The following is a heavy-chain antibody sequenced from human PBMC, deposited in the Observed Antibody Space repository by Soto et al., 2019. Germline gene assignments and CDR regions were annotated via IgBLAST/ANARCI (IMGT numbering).Heavy chain of an antibody. Sequence: SETLSLTCTVSGGSISSSSYYWGWIRQPPGKGLEWIGSIYYSGSTYYNPSLKSRVTISVDTSKNQFSLKLSSVTAADTAVYYCARDLGYGSGTGYYGMDVWGQGTTVTVSS. CDR2: IYYSGST. D-gene: IGHD3-10*01. CDR1: GGSISSSSYY. V-gene: IGHV4-39*07. J-gene: IGHJ6*02. CDR3: ARDLGYGSGTGYYGMDV.